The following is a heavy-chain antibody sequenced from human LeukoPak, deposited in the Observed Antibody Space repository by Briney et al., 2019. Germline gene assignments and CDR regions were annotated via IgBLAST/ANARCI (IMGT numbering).Heavy chain of an antibody. D-gene: IGHD3-16*01. CDR1: GGSISSYY. V-gene: IGHV4-59*01. CDR2: IYYSGST. Sequence: PSETLSLTCTVSGGSISSYYWSWIRQPPGKGLEWIGYIYYSGSTNYNPSLKSRVTILVDTSKNQFSLKLSSVTAADTAVYYCARARGYFDYWGQGTLVTVSS. CDR3: ARARGYFDY. J-gene: IGHJ4*02.